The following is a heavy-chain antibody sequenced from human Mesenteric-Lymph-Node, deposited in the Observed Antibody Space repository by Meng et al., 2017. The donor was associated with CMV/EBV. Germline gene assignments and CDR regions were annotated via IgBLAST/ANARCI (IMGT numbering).Heavy chain of an antibody. CDR2: IIPIFGTA. J-gene: IGHJ6*02. CDR3: ARAPGGVSPGTFYYGMDV. V-gene: IGHV1-69*13. CDR1: GGTFSSDA. Sequence: SVKVSCKASGGTFSSDAISWVRQAPGQGLERTGGIIPIFGTANYAQKFQGRVTITADESTSTAYMELSGLRSDDTAVYYCARAPGGVSPGTFYYGMDVWGQGTMVTVSS. D-gene: IGHD3-16*01.